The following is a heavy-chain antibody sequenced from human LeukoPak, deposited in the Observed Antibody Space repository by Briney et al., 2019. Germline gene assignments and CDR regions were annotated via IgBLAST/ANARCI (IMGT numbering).Heavy chain of an antibody. CDR1: GGSISNYY. D-gene: IGHD1-26*01. V-gene: IGHV4-59*01. J-gene: IGHJ4*02. CDR3: ARGSIVGATTFDY. Sequence: SETLSLTCTVSGGSISNYYWSWIRQPPGKGLEWIGYVFYSGSTNYNPSLRSRVTISVDTSKNQFSLKLSSVTAADTAVYYCARGSIVGATTFDYWGQGTLVTVSS. CDR2: VFYSGST.